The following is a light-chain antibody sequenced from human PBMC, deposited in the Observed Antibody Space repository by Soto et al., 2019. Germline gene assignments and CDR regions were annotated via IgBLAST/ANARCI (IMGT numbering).Light chain of an antibody. CDR2: EVT. Sequence: QSALTQPASVFGSPGQSITISCTGTSSDVGGYNFVSWYQQHPGKAPKLIIYEVTDRPSGVSNRFSGSKSGNTASLTISGLQAEDEAEYYCSSYTNINTRACVFGTGTKVTVL. CDR1: SSDVGGYNF. CDR3: SSYTNINTRACV. V-gene: IGLV2-14*01. J-gene: IGLJ1*01.